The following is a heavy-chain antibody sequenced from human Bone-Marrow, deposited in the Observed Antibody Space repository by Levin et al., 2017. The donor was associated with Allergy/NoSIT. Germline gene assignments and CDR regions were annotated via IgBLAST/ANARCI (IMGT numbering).Heavy chain of an antibody. CDR3: AKDQFASSWYYSFYAFDI. D-gene: IGHD6-13*01. Sequence: SGGSLRLSCAVSGFAFSSYAMSWVRQAPGKGLEWVSTIGVTYSKTYYADSVKGRFTISRDNSENTVHLQMNSLRAEDTALYYCAKDQFASSWYYSFYAFDIWGQGTMVTVSS. V-gene: IGHV3-23*01. CDR1: GFAFSSYA. J-gene: IGHJ3*02. CDR2: IGVTYSKT.